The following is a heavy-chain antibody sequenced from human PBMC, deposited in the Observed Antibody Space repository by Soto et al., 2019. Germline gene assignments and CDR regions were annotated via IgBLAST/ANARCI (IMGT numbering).Heavy chain of an antibody. CDR3: ARHEATYYNFYGMDV. J-gene: IGHJ6*02. Sequence: GESLKISCKSYGYSFTTYWIAWVRQMPGKGLEWMGSIHPGESDTRYSPSFQGQVTISADRSITTAYLQWSSLKASDTAMYYCARHEATYYNFYGMDVWGQGTTVIVSS. CDR1: GYSFTTYW. CDR2: IHPGESDT. V-gene: IGHV5-51*01.